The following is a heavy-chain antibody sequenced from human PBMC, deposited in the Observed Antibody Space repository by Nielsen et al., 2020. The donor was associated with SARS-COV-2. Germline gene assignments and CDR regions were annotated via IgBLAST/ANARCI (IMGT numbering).Heavy chain of an antibody. D-gene: IGHD2-2*01. CDR1: VYTFTAYV. CDR2: INSDSGNT. V-gene: IGHV1-3*04. CDR3: ARSRGCSATNCFFDY. Sequence: ASVKVSCKASVYTFTAYVIHWVRQEPAQRLEWMGWINSDSGNTKYSQKFRGRVTITRDTSASTAYMELSGLSSEDTAVYYCARSRGCSATNCFFDYWGQGALVTVSS. J-gene: IGHJ4*02.